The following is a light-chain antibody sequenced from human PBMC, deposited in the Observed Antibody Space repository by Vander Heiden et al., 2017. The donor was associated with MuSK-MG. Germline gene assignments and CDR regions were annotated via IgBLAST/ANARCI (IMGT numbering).Light chain of an antibody. Sequence: DIQMTQSPSSLSASVGDRVTITCRASQSISSYLNWYQQKPGKAPKLLIYAASSLQSGVPSRFSGSGSGTDFTLTIIRLQPEDFATYYCQQRDSTLYAFGHGTNVDIK. CDR3: QQRDSTLYA. J-gene: IGKJ3*01. V-gene: IGKV1-39*01. CDR1: QSISSY. CDR2: AAS.